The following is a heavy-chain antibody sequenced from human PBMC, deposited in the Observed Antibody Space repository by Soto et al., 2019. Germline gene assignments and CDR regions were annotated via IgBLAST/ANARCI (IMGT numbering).Heavy chain of an antibody. CDR3: ARVKGRMVYAIDGMDV. CDR1: GGTFSSYA. J-gene: IGHJ6*02. CDR2: FIPIFRTA. Sequence: SVMVPLNDFGGTFSSYAISWGRQAPVQGVECVGGFIPIFRTANYAQKFQGRVTITADEATSTAYMELSSLRSEDTALYYGARVKGRMVYAIDGMDVWGQGTTDTVSS. V-gene: IGHV1-69*01. D-gene: IGHD2-8*01.